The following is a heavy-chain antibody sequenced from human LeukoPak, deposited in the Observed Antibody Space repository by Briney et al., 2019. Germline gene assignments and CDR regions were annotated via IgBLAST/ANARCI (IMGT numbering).Heavy chain of an antibody. CDR3: ARSAVWGVYYYYGMDV. Sequence: ASVTVSCKASGYTFTSYAMHWVRQAPGQRLEWMGWINAGNGNTKHSQKFQGRVTITRDTSASTAYMELSSLRSEDTAVYYCARSAVWGVYYYYGMDVWGQGTTVTVSS. J-gene: IGHJ6*02. D-gene: IGHD3-16*01. CDR2: INAGNGNT. V-gene: IGHV1-3*01. CDR1: GYTFTSYA.